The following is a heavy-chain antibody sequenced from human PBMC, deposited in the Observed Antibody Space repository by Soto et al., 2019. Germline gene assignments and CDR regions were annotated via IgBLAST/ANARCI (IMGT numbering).Heavy chain of an antibody. V-gene: IGHV1-8*01. J-gene: IGHJ6*02. CDR2: MSPNSGAT. CDR3: ARGVDAGVDV. CDR1: GYTFTTYD. D-gene: IGHD1-1*01. Sequence: ASVKVSCKASGYTFTTYDINWVRQATGQGLEWLGWMSPNSGATGYAQRFQGRVTMTRDTSMTTAYMELSNLRSEDTAMYYCARGVDAGVDVWGQGTTVTVSS.